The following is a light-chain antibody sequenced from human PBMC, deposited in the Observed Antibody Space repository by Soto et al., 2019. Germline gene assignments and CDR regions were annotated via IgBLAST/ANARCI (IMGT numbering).Light chain of an antibody. Sequence: DIQMTQSPSTLSASVRDRVTITCRASQRISSWLAWYQQKPGKAPNLLIYKASSLESGVPSRFSGRGSGTEFTLTISGLLPEDFATYHCQQLNTLPFTFGQGTRLDTK. CDR3: QQLNTLPFT. J-gene: IGKJ5*01. CDR1: QRISSW. CDR2: KAS. V-gene: IGKV1-5*03.